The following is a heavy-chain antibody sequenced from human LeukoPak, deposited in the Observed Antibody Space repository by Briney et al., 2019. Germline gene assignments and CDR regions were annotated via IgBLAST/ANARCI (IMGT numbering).Heavy chain of an antibody. J-gene: IGHJ4*02. V-gene: IGHV3-30*18. CDR2: ISYDGSNK. CDR3: AKAWAAAGSLSLLFDY. Sequence: VGSLRLSCAASGFTFSSYGMHWVRQGPGKGLECVAVISYDGSNKYYADSVKGRFTISRDNSKNTLYLHMNSLRAEDTAVYYCAKAWAAAGSLSLLFDYWGQGTLVTVSS. CDR1: GFTFSSYG. D-gene: IGHD6-13*01.